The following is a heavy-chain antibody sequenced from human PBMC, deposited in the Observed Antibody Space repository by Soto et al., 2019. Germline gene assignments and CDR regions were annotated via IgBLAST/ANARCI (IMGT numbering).Heavy chain of an antibody. Sequence: PSETLSLTCSVSSGSISGSYWSWIRQSPGKGLEWLGYVYYTGSTNYGPSLRSRVSISVDTSKNEFSLRLSSVTAADTAVYFCARSVAVPGAHIDYWGQGTQVTVSS. CDR1: SGSISGSY. V-gene: IGHV4-59*01. CDR2: VYYTGST. D-gene: IGHD6-19*01. CDR3: ARSVAVPGAHIDY. J-gene: IGHJ4*02.